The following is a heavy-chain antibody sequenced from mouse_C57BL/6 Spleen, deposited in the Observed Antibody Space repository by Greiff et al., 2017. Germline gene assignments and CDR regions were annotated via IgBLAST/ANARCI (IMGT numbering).Heavy chain of an antibody. D-gene: IGHD2-2*01. CDR2: IDPNNGGT. CDR3: ARCGYDAMDY. CDR1: GYTFTDYY. V-gene: IGHV1-18*01. Sequence: EVQLQQSGPELVKPGASVKISCKASGYTFTDYYMDWVKQSHGKGLEWIGEIDPNNGGTNYNQKFKGKATLTVDKSSSTAYMELRSLTSEDTAVYYCARCGYDAMDYWGQGTSVTVSS. J-gene: IGHJ4*01.